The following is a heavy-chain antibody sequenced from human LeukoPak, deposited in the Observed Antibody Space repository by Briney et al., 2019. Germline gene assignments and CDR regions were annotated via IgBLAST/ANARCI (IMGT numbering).Heavy chain of an antibody. D-gene: IGHD1-1*01. CDR2: IYTSGST. V-gene: IGHV4-61*02. Sequence: SETLSLTCTVSGGSISSSSYYWSWIRQPAGKGLEWIGRIYTSGSTNYNPSLKSRVTMSVDTSKNQFSLKLSSVTAADTAVYYCARERQGWNDVSGFDPWGQGTLVTVSS. J-gene: IGHJ5*02. CDR1: GGSISSSSYY. CDR3: ARERQGWNDVSGFDP.